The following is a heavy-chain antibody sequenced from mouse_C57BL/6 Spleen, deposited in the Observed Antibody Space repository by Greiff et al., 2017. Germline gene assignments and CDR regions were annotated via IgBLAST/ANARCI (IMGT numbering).Heavy chain of an antibody. CDR3: ARRTTVVAPLDY. CDR2: IYPGDGDT. CDR1: GYAFSSYW. V-gene: IGHV1-80*01. Sequence: QVQLQQSGAELVKPGASVKISCKASGYAFSSYWMNWVKQRPGKGLEWIGQIYPGDGDTNYNGKFKDKATLTADKSSSTAYMQLSSLTSEDSAVYFCARRTTVVAPLDYWGQGTSVTVSS. D-gene: IGHD1-1*01. J-gene: IGHJ4*01.